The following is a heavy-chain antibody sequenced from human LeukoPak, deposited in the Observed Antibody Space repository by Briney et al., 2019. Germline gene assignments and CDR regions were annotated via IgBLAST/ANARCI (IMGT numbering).Heavy chain of an antibody. CDR1: GYSFTSCW. CDR3: ALGRELLTTPNY. Sequence: GESLKISCKGSGYSFTSCWIACGRQMPGKGLEWMGIIYPGDSDTRYSPSFQGQVTIAADKSITTAYLQWSSLKASDTAMYYCALGRELLTTPNYWGQGTLVTVSS. D-gene: IGHD1-1*01. V-gene: IGHV5-51*01. J-gene: IGHJ4*02. CDR2: IYPGDSDT.